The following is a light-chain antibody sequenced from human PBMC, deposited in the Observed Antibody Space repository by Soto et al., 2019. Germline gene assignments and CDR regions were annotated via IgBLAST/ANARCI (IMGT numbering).Light chain of an antibody. CDR2: EVS. Sequence: QSALTQPASVSGSPGQSIAISCTGTNSDVGGYNYVSWYQHHPGKAPKLMIYEVSNRPSGVSNRFSGSKSGNTASLTIPGLQAEDEADYYCSSYTTSTTWVFGGETKLTVL. V-gene: IGLV2-14*01. CDR1: NSDVGGYNY. J-gene: IGLJ3*02. CDR3: SSYTTSTTWV.